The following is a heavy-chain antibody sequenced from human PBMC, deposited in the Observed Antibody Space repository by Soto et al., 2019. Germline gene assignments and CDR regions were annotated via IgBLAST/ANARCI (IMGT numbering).Heavy chain of an antibody. CDR2: IYYSGST. Sequence: QVQLQESGPGLVKPSQTLSLTCTVSGGSISSGGYYWSWIRQHPGKGLEWIGYIYYSGSTYYNPXXKSPVTTSVDXXKXQXXLKLSSVTAADTAVYYCARDWRYCSGGSCYRSLDYWGQGTLVTVSS. J-gene: IGHJ4*02. CDR1: GGSISSGGYY. CDR3: ARDWRYCSGGSCYRSLDY. D-gene: IGHD2-15*01. V-gene: IGHV4-31*01.